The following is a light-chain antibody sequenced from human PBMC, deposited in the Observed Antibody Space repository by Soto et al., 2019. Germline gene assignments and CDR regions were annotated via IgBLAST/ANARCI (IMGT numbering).Light chain of an antibody. Sequence: ALTQPASVSGSPGQSITISCTGTSSDVGSYNLVSWYQQHPGKAPKLMIYEVSKRPSGVSNRFSGSKSGNTASLTISGLQAEDEADYYCCSYAGLGAVFGGGTQLTVL. CDR2: EVS. V-gene: IGLV2-23*02. CDR1: SSDVGSYNL. CDR3: CSYAGLGAV. J-gene: IGLJ7*01.